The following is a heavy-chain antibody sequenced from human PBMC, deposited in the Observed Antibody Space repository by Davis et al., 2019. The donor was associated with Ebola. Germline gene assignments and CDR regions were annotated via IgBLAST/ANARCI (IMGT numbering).Heavy chain of an antibody. Sequence: SVKVSCKASGGTFSSYAISWVRQAPGQGLEWMGGIIPIFGTANYAQKFQGRVTITADESTSTAYMELSRLRSDDTAVYYCASAIVVVPAAPDYWGQGTLVTVSS. CDR3: ASAIVVVPAAPDY. D-gene: IGHD2-2*01. CDR1: GGTFSSYA. V-gene: IGHV1-69*13. CDR2: IIPIFGTA. J-gene: IGHJ4*02.